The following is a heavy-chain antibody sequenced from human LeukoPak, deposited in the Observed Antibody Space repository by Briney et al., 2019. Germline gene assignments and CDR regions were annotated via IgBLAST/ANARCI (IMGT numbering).Heavy chain of an antibody. CDR1: GYTFISFG. CDR2: ISAYNGNT. CDR3: ARDGRFGELSDY. J-gene: IGHJ4*02. V-gene: IGHV1-18*01. D-gene: IGHD3-10*01. Sequence: GSVKVSCKASGYTFISFGISWVRQAPGQGLEWMGWISAYNGNTNYAQKLQGRVTMTTDTSTSTAYMELRSLRSDDTAVYHCARDGRFGELSDYWGQRTLVTVSS.